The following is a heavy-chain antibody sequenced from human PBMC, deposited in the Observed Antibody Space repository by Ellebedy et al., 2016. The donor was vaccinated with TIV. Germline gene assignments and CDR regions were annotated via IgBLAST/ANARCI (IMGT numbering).Heavy chain of an antibody. CDR1: GYTFTGYY. D-gene: IGHD6-19*01. V-gene: IGHV1-2*02. Sequence: ASVKVSCKASGYTFTGYYMHRVRQAPGQGLEWMGWINPNSGGTNYAQKFQGRVTMTRDTSISTAYMELSRLRSDDTAVYYCARGGSSGWSIYGMDVWGQGTTVTVSS. CDR2: INPNSGGT. CDR3: ARGGSSGWSIYGMDV. J-gene: IGHJ6*02.